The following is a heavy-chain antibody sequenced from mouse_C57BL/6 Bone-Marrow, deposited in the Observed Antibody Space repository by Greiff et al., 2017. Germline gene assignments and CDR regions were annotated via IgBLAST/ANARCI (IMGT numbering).Heavy chain of an antibody. V-gene: IGHV5-17*01. CDR2: ISSGSSTI. CDR1: GFTFSDYG. J-gene: IGHJ4*01. D-gene: IGHD1-1*01. Sequence: EVQVVESGGGLVKPGGSLKLSCAASGFTFSDYGMHWVRQAPEKGLEWVAYISSGSSTIYYADTVKGRFTISRDNAKNTLFLQMTSLRSVDTAMYYCAGGGSSPYYAMDYWGQGTSVTVSS. CDR3: AGGGSSPYYAMDY.